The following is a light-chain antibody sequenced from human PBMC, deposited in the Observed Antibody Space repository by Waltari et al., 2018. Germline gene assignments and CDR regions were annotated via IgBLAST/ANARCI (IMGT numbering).Light chain of an antibody. CDR2: VAS. Sequence: AIRMTQSPSSFSASTGDRVTITCRASQDIHSYLAWYQLRPGQAPRLIIYVASKLQSGVPSRFSGSGTGTDFTLTISGLQPEDFATYYCQHLNSYPLNFGRGTKVEIK. CDR1: QDIHSY. CDR3: QHLNSYPLN. J-gene: IGKJ4*01. V-gene: IGKV1-8*01.